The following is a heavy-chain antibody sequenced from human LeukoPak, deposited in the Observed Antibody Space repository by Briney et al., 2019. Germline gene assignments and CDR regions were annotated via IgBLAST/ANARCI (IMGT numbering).Heavy chain of an antibody. CDR1: GFTVSSNY. D-gene: IGHD3-22*01. CDR3: ARDSSSGLDY. CDR2: IYSGGST. Sequence: GGSLRLSCAASGFTVSSNYMSWVRQAPGKGLEWVSLIYSGGSTYYADSVEGRFTISRDNSKNTLYLQMNSLRAEDTAVCYCARDSSSGLDYWGQGTLVTVSS. J-gene: IGHJ4*02. V-gene: IGHV3-53*01.